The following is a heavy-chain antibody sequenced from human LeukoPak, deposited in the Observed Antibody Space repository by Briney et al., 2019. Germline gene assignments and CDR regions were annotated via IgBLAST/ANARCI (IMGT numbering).Heavy chain of an antibody. CDR3: ARRAGAYSHPYDY. J-gene: IGHJ4*02. Sequence: GGSLRLSCAASGFTFSDYNMRWIRRAPGKGLEWVSSISRSGSTKYYADSVKGRFTISRDNAKNSLFLQMNSLRAEDTAVYYCARRAGAYSHPYDYWGQGTLVTVSS. CDR2: ISRSGSTK. CDR1: GFTFSDYN. D-gene: IGHD4/OR15-4a*01. V-gene: IGHV3-11*01.